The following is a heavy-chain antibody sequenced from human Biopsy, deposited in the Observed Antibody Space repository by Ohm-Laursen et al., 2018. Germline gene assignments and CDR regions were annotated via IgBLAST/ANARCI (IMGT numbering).Heavy chain of an antibody. Sequence: GTLSLTCAVSGYSISSDYRWGWIRQAPGKTLEWLGHIFKDGNTHYNPSLRSRLIISIDTSKNQFSLMMTSVSGADTAVYFCARVGSGWAPFDKWGPGTLVTVSS. CDR2: IFKDGNT. CDR1: GYSISSDYR. J-gene: IGHJ4*02. D-gene: IGHD6-19*01. V-gene: IGHV4-38-2*01. CDR3: ARVGSGWAPFDK.